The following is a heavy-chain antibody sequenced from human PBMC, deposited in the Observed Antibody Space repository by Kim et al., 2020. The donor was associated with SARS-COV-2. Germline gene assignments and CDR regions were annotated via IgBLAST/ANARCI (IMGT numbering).Heavy chain of an antibody. CDR3: AKSRQVSVGLDYYGMDV. CDR1: GFTFHEYA. Sequence: GGSLRLSCATSGFTFHEYAVHWVRQGPGKGLEWIGIISGDGLSTYYADSVEGRFTISRDSSKNSVHLQMNSLRSEDTALYFCAKSRQVSVGLDYYGMDVWGQGTTVTVSS. J-gene: IGHJ6*02. D-gene: IGHD1-26*01. V-gene: IGHV3-43*02. CDR2: ISGDGLST.